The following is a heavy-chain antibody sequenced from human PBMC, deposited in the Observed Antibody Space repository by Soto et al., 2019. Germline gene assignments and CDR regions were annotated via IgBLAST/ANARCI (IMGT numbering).Heavy chain of an antibody. CDR2: FRGGASNA. CDR1: GFNFRALA. V-gene: IGHV3-23*01. D-gene: IGHD3-10*01. Sequence: GGSLRLSCAGSGFNFRALAMSWVRQAPGKGLELISEFRGGASNALFADSVKGRFPISRDNSMNTLYLQMNSLRPEDTATYYCAKRARGDSLSFVDFWGQGALVTVSS. CDR3: AKRARGDSLSFVDF. J-gene: IGHJ4*02.